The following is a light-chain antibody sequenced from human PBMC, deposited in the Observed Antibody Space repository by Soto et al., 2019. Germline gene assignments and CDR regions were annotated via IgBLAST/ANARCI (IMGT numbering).Light chain of an antibody. CDR2: DAS. J-gene: IGKJ5*01. V-gene: IGKV1-5*01. Sequence: DIQMTQSPSTLSASVGDRFTITCRASQSISSWLAWYQQKPGKAPNLLIYDASSLESGVPSRFSGSGSGTEFTLTISSLQPDDFATYYCQQYNSYLITFGQGTRLEIK. CDR3: QQYNSYLIT. CDR1: QSISSW.